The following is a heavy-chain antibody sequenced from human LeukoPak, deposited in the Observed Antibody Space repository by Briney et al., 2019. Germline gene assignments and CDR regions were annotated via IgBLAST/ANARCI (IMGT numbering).Heavy chain of an antibody. CDR2: ISGSGGST. V-gene: IGHV3-23*01. Sequence: GGSLRLSRAASGFTFSSYAMSWVRQAPGKGLEWVSAISGSGGSTYYADSVKGRFTISRDNSKNTLYLQMNSLRAEDTAVYYCAKGDPQNDSSGYSAGYYFDYWGQGTLVTVSS. D-gene: IGHD3-22*01. CDR3: AKGDPQNDSSGYSAGYYFDY. CDR1: GFTFSSYA. J-gene: IGHJ4*02.